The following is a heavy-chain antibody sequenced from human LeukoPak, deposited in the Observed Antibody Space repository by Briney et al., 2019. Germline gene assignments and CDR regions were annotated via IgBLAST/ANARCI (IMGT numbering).Heavy chain of an antibody. CDR1: GFTFSTYW. V-gene: IGHV3-74*01. J-gene: IGHJ4*02. CDR3: ARDLNDLLQNYRSTWYPADY. D-gene: IGHD6-13*01. Sequence: GGSLRLSCAASGFTFSTYWMNWVRQAPGKELVWVSRVNNDGSSTSYADSVKGRFTISRDNTKNTLYLQMNRLRAEDTAVYYCARDLNDLLQNYRSTWYPADYWGQGTLVTVSS. CDR2: VNNDGSST.